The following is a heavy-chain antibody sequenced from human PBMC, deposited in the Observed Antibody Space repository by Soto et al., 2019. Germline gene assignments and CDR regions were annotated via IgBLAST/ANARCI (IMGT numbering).Heavy chain of an antibody. CDR3: AIFQQLVWGSFDI. CDR1: GYTFTSYA. V-gene: IGHV1-3*01. J-gene: IGHJ3*02. Sequence: ASVKVSCKASGYTFTSYAMHWVRQAPGQRLEWMGWINAGNGNTKYSQKFQGRFTISRDNSKNTLYLQMNSLRAEDTAVYYCAIFQQLVWGSFDIWGQGTMVTVSS. CDR2: INAGNGNT. D-gene: IGHD6-13*01.